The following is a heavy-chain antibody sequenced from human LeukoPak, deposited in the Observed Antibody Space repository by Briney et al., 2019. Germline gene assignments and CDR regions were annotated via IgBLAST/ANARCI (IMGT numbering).Heavy chain of an antibody. J-gene: IGHJ6*02. CDR3: ARHYGAHRDYYGLDV. Sequence: SETLSLTCVVSGGSLSTHHWSWIRQSPGRGLEWIGYISDSGSTNYNPSLKSRVTISVDTSKNQFSLMLSSVTAADTAVYYCARHYGAHRDYYGLDVWGQGTTVTVSS. CDR1: GGSLSTHH. D-gene: IGHD4-17*01. CDR2: ISDSGST. V-gene: IGHV4-59*11.